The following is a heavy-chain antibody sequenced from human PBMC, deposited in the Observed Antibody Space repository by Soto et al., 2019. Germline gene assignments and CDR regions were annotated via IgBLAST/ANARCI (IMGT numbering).Heavy chain of an antibody. CDR1: GGSFSGCY. CDR3: ARAHILEWLLSVGVWFDP. CDR2: INHSGST. D-gene: IGHD3-3*01. J-gene: IGHJ5*02. V-gene: IGHV4-34*01. Sequence: SETLSLTCAVYGGSFSGCYWSWIRQPPGKGLEWIGEINHSGSTNYNPSLKSRVTISVDTSKNHFSLKLSSVTAADTAVYYCARAHILEWLLSVGVWFDPWGQGTLVTVSS.